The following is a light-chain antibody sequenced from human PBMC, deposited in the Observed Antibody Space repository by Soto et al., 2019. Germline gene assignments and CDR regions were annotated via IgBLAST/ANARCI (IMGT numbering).Light chain of an antibody. J-gene: IGKJ2*01. V-gene: IGKV3-15*01. CDR2: GAS. Sequence: EIVMTQSPAALSVSPGERATLSCRASQSVARNLAWYQQKPGQAPRFLIYGASTRATGIPARFTGSGSETEFTLTISSLQSEDFAVYYCQQYNSWPSYTFGQGTKLNIK. CDR1: QSVARN. CDR3: QQYNSWPSYT.